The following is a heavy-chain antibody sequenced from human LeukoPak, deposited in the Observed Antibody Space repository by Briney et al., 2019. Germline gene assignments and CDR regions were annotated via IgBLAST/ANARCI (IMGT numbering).Heavy chain of an antibody. J-gene: IGHJ5*02. V-gene: IGHV1-8*01. CDR3: ARGPRNDP. Sequence: ASVKVSCKTSGYPFTTYEINWVRQAAGQGLEWMGWVHPNSGNTAYAQKFQGRVTMARDTSISTAYMELSGLRSDDTAVYFCARGPRNDPWGQGTLVTVSS. CDR1: GYPFTTYE. CDR2: VHPNSGNT. D-gene: IGHD1-14*01.